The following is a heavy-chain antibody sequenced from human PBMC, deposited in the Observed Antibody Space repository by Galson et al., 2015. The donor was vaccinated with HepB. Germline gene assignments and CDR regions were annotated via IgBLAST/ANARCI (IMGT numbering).Heavy chain of an antibody. D-gene: IGHD3-22*01. J-gene: IGHJ3*02. CDR3: ARSGADSSGSELGAFDI. CDR1: GFTFSSYA. Sequence: SLRLSCAASGFTFSSYAMHWVRQAPGKGLEWVAVISYDGSNKYYADSVKGRFTISRDNSKNTLYLQMNSLRAEDTAVYYCARSGADSSGSELGAFDIWGQGTMVTVSS. CDR2: ISYDGSNK. V-gene: IGHV3-30-3*01.